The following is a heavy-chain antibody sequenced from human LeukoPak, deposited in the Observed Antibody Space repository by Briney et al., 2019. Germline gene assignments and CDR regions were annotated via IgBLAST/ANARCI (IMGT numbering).Heavy chain of an antibody. D-gene: IGHD3-10*01. J-gene: IGHJ4*02. V-gene: IGHV4-39*07. CDR2: LHFSGST. Sequence: PSETLSLTCTVSSGSISSSSYYWAWIRQPPGKGLEWIGSLHFSGSTYYNLSLKSRVTISVDTSKNQFSLKLSSVTAADTAVYYCARRRPKRVRGVIIPYYFDYWGQGTLVTVSS. CDR1: SGSISSSSYY. CDR3: ARRRPKRVRGVIIPYYFDY.